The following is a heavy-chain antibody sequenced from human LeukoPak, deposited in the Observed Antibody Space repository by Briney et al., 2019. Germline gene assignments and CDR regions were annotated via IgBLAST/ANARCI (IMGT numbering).Heavy chain of an antibody. Sequence: SETLSLTCTVSGGSISSSSYYWGWIRQPPGKGLEWIGSIYYSGSTYYNPSLKSRVTIPVDTSKNQFSLKLSSVTAADTAVYYCARLDLAAAGTFDYWGQGTLVTVSS. CDR2: IYYSGST. D-gene: IGHD6-13*01. CDR3: ARLDLAAAGTFDY. V-gene: IGHV4-39*01. CDR1: GGSISSSSYY. J-gene: IGHJ4*02.